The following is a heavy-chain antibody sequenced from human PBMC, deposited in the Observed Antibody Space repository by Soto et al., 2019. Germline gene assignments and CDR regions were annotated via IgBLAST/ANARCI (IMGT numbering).Heavy chain of an antibody. CDR1: GFTLSTYW. CDR2: IKQDGSEK. D-gene: IGHD2-2*01. Sequence: EVQLMESGGGLVQPGGSLRLSCAASGFTLSTYWMNWVRQAPGKGLEWVANIKQDGSEKYYVDSVKGRFTVSRDNATNFLYLQMNSLRVDGTAVYYCARDPTRGSPTRTYDAFDIWGRGTVVTVSS. J-gene: IGHJ3*02. CDR3: ARDPTRGSPTRTYDAFDI. V-gene: IGHV3-7*03.